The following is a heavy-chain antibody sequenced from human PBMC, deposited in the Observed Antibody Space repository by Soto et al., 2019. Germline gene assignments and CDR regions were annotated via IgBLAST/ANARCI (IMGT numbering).Heavy chain of an antibody. J-gene: IGHJ4*02. CDR3: ARMTTVVSTFDY. CDR1: GGPISSYY. D-gene: IGHD4-17*01. Sequence: PSETLSLTCTVSGGPISSYYWSWIRQPPGKVLEWIGYIYYSGSTNYNPSLKSRVTISVDTSKNQFSLKLSSVTAADTAVYYCARMTTVVSTFDYWGQGTLVNVSS. CDR2: IYYSGST. V-gene: IGHV4-59*01.